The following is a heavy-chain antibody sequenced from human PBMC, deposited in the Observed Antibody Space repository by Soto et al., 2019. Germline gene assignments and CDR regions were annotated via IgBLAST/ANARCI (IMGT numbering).Heavy chain of an antibody. J-gene: IGHJ2*01. CDR2: ISGGGDAT. D-gene: IGHD2-21*01. V-gene: IGHV3-23*01. CDR1: GFTFINYA. CDR3: ARKVVGSTSRPDYWYFDL. Sequence: VQLLESGGDSVQPGGSVRLSCAGSGFTFINYAMNWVRQAPGKGLEWVSTISGGGDATFFADSVRGRFTFSRDNSKNTVTLQMNSLGVDDTALYYCARKVVGSTSRPDYWYFDLWGRGTLVTVSS.